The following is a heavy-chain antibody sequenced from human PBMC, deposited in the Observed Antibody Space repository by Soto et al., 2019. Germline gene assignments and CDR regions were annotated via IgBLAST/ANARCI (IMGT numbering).Heavy chain of an antibody. CDR3: ARVPYSNYYFDY. J-gene: IGHJ4*02. CDR1: GFTFSSYW. Sequence: GGSLRLSCAASGFTFSSYWMHWVRQAPGKGLVWVSRINSDGSSTSYADSVKGRFTISRDNAKNTLYLQMNSLRAEDTSVYYCARVPYSNYYFDYWGQGTLVTVSS. V-gene: IGHV3-74*01. CDR2: INSDGSST. D-gene: IGHD4-4*01.